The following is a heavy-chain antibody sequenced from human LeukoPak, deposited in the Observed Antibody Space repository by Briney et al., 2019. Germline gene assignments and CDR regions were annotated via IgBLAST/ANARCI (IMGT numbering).Heavy chain of an antibody. V-gene: IGHV3-21*01. CDR2: ITGRSQHI. Sequence: PGGSLRLSCGAPGFTFSSYSMNWARQPPGKGLELVSSITGRSQHIYYADSVKGRFTISRDNAKNSMYLQMNSLRVEDTAVYYCARDGVQIGDESHLDYWGQGILVTVSS. CDR3: ARDGVQIGDESHLDY. J-gene: IGHJ4*02. CDR1: GFTFSSYS. D-gene: IGHD2/OR15-2a*01.